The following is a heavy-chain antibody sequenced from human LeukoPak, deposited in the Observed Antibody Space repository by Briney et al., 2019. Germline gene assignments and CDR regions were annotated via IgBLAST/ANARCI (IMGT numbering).Heavy chain of an antibody. Sequence: GSLRLSCAASGFTFSDYHMSWIRQAPGKGLEWVSYISSSGNTIYYADSVKGRFTISRDNAKNSLYVQMNSLRAEDTAVYYCAREGGWLQLRDLDYWGQGTLVTVSS. V-gene: IGHV3-11*04. CDR3: AREGGWLQLRDLDY. D-gene: IGHD5-24*01. CDR2: ISSSGNTI. CDR1: GFTFSDYH. J-gene: IGHJ4*02.